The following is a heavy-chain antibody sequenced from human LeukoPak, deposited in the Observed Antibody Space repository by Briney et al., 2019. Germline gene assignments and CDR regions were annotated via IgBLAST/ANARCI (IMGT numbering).Heavy chain of an antibody. J-gene: IGHJ4*02. CDR3: ARVGPTLFYYFDY. V-gene: IGHV4-61*02. CDR1: GASISSSDYY. CDR2: IYTSGST. Sequence: KSSETLSLTCTVSGASISSSDYYWSWIRQPAGKGLEWIGRIYTSGSTNYNPSLKSRVTISVDTSKNQFSLKLSSVTAADTAVYYCARVGPTLFYYFDYWGQGTLVTVSS.